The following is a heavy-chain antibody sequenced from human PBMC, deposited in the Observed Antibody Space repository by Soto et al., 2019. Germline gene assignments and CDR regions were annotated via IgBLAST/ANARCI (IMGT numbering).Heavy chain of an antibody. CDR3: ARDNSSSWYGQTNWFDP. J-gene: IGHJ5*02. D-gene: IGHD6-13*01. V-gene: IGHV1-3*01. CDR2: INAGNGNT. CDR1: GYTFTSYG. Sequence: ASVKVSCKTSGYTFTSYGISWVRQAPGQGLEWMGWINAGNGNTKYSQKFQGRVTITRDTSASTAYMELNSLRAEDTAVYYCARDNSSSWYGQTNWFDPWGQGTLVTVSS.